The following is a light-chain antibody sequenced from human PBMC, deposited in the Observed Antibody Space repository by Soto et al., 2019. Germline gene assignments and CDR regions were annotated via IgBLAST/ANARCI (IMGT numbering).Light chain of an antibody. CDR2: GAS. Sequence: EIVMPQSPATLSVSPGERATLSCRAGQSVSSNLAWYQQKPGQAPRLLIYGASSRAAGVPDRFTGSGSGTELSLTISSLQSEDFAVYYCQHYDAWRTFGQGTKVDIK. CDR3: QHYDAWRT. V-gene: IGKV3-15*01. J-gene: IGKJ1*01. CDR1: QSVSSN.